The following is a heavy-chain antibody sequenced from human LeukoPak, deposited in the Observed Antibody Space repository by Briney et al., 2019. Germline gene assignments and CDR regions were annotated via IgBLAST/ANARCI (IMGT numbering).Heavy chain of an antibody. CDR2: ISSSGSTI. CDR3: ARDGLYGSGSYHDY. V-gene: IGHV3-48*03. CDR1: GFTFSSYE. D-gene: IGHD3-10*01. Sequence: GGSLRLSCAASGFTFSSYEMNWVRQAPGKGLEWVSYISSSGSTIYYADSVKGRFTISRDNAKNSLYLQMNSLRAEDTAVYYCARDGLYGSGSYHDYWGQGTLVTVSS. J-gene: IGHJ4*02.